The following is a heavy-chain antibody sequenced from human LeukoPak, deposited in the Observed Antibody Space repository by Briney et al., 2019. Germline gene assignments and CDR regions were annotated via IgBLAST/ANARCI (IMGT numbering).Heavy chain of an antibody. V-gene: IGHV1-3*01. D-gene: IGHD4-17*01. J-gene: IGHJ4*02. Sequence: ASVKVSCKASGYTFSTYAMHWVRQAPGQRLEWMGWINAGNGNTKYSQRFQGRVAITRDTSASTAYMELSSLRSEDTAVYYCARSYGDYAFGDYWGQGTLVTVSS. CDR1: GYTFSTYA. CDR3: ARSYGDYAFGDY. CDR2: INAGNGNT.